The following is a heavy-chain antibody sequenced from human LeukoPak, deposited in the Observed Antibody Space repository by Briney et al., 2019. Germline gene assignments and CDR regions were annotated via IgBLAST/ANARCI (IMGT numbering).Heavy chain of an antibody. J-gene: IGHJ4*02. CDR1: GFTFTSYW. V-gene: IGHV3-15*01. CDR2: IKSRTDGGTT. D-gene: IGHD5-24*01. Sequence: GGSLRLSCAASGFTFTSYWMSWVRQAPGKGLEWVARIKSRTDGGTTDYAAPVKGRFTISRDDSKNTLYLEMNSLKTEDTGVFYCATRINRDGYNWAFDHWGQGTLVTVSS. CDR3: ATRINRDGYNWAFDH.